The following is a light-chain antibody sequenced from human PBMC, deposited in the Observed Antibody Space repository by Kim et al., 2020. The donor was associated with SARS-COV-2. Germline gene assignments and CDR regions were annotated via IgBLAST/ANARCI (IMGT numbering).Light chain of an antibody. V-gene: IGLV3-21*02. CDR1: NIGIKT. CDR3: QVWDSSRDTPL. Sequence: APGETARITCGRDNIGIKTVHWYQQTPGQAPILVVHEDGDRPSGIPERFSGSNSGNTAALTISRVAAGDEADYYCQVWDSSRDTPLFGGGTQLTVL. J-gene: IGLJ2*01. CDR2: EDG.